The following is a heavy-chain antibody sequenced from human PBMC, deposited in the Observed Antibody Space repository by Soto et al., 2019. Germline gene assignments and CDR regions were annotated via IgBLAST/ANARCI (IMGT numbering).Heavy chain of an antibody. CDR1: GGTFGSYA. V-gene: IGHV1-69*13. D-gene: IGHD2-2*01. J-gene: IGHJ6*02. CDR3: AREAPYCTSATCPKFYDMDV. CDR2: IIPILNSP. Sequence: SVKVSCKASGGTFGSYAITWVRRAPGQGLEWLGGIIPILNSPAYAQKFKAGVVITADEITNTAYMELNSLRFDDTAVYYCAREAPYCTSATCPKFYDMDVWGQGTTVTASS.